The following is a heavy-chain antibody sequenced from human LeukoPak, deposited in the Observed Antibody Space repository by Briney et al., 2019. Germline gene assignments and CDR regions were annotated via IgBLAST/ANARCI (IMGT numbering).Heavy chain of an antibody. CDR3: ARGGTYYGSGGFDY. J-gene: IGHJ4*02. Sequence: PSETLSLTCTVSGGSISSYYWSWIRQPPGEGLEWIGYIYYSGSTNYNPSLKSRVTISVDTSKNQFSLKLSSVTAADTAVYYCARGGTYYGSGGFDYWGQGTLVTVSS. CDR1: GGSISSYY. V-gene: IGHV4-59*01. D-gene: IGHD3-10*01. CDR2: IYYSGST.